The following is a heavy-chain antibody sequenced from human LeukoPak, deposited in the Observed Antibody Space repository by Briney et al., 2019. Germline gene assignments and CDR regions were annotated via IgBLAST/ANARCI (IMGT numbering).Heavy chain of an antibody. Sequence: ASVKVSCKASGYTFTSYAMHWVRQAPGQRLEWMGWINAGNGNTKYSQKFQGRVTMTTDTSTSTAYMELRSLRSDDTAVYYCARTESIVVVPTPLDYWGQGTLVTVSS. CDR2: INAGNGNT. V-gene: IGHV1-3*01. CDR1: GYTFTSYA. CDR3: ARTESIVVVPTPLDY. D-gene: IGHD2-2*01. J-gene: IGHJ4*02.